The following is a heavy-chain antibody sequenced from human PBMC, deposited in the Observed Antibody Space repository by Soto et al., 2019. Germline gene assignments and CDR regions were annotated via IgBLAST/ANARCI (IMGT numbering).Heavy chain of an antibody. J-gene: IGHJ4*02. V-gene: IGHV3-30-3*01. CDR2: ISYDGSNK. D-gene: IGHD1-26*01. CDR1: GFTFSSYA. CDR3: ARVAGWEFDY. Sequence: QVQLVESGGGVVQPGRSLRLSCAASGFTFSSYAMHWVRQAPGKGLEWVAVISYDGSNKYYADSVKGRFTISRDNSKNMLYLQMNSLRAEDTAVYYCARVAGWEFDYWGQGSLVTVSS.